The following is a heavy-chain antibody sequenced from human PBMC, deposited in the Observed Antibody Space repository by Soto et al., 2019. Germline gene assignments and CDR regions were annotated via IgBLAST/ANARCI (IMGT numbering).Heavy chain of an antibody. D-gene: IGHD6-6*01. CDR1: GFTFDDYA. J-gene: IGHJ6*02. CDR3: AKDIAAKLYYYYGMDV. CDR2: ISWNSGSI. Sequence: PGGSLRLSCAASGFTFDDYAMHWVRQAPGKGLEWVSGISWNSGSIGYADSVKGRFTISRDNAKNSLYLQMNSLRAEDTALYYCAKDIAAKLYYYYGMDVWGQGTTVTVSS. V-gene: IGHV3-9*01.